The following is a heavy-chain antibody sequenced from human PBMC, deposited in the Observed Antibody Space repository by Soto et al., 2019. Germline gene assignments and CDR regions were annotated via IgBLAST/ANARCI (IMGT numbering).Heavy chain of an antibody. Sequence: PGGSLRLSCAASGFTFNTYSMNWVRQAPGKGLEWVSYISGSSTTKYYADSVKGRFTISRDNAKNSLYLQMNSLRAEDTAVHYSATDNLGYCSDGRCYRPGYFENWGQGTPVTVSS. CDR3: ATDNLGYCSDGRCYRPGYFEN. CDR2: ISGSSTTK. J-gene: IGHJ4*02. V-gene: IGHV3-48*01. CDR1: GFTFNTYS. D-gene: IGHD2-15*01.